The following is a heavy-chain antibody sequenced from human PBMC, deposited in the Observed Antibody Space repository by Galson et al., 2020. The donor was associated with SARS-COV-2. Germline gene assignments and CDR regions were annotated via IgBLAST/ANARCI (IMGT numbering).Heavy chain of an antibody. V-gene: IGHV1-2*02. CDR3: AREWELLQEYFHH. CDR2: INPKSGGT. CDR1: GYSFTTYY. D-gene: IGHD1-26*01. J-gene: IGHJ1*01. Sequence: ASLKVSCKASGYSFTTYYMHWVRQVPGQGLEWMGWINPKSGGTNYAQKFQGRVTMTRDTSITTAYMELRRLRSDDTAVYYCAREWELLQEYFHHWGQGTLVTVSS.